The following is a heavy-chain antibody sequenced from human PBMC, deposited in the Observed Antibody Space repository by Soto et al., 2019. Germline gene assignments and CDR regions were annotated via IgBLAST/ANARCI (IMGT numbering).Heavy chain of an antibody. D-gene: IGHD5-12*01. Sequence: QVQLVQSGAEVKKPGSSVKVSCKASGGTFSSYAIIWVRQAPGQGLEWMGGSIPIFGTANYAQKFQGRVTITADKSTSTAYMELSSLRSEDTAVYYCARDDVATTDYYYYGMDVWGQGTTVTVSS. CDR2: SIPIFGTA. CDR3: ARDDVATTDYYYYGMDV. CDR1: GGTFSSYA. V-gene: IGHV1-69*06. J-gene: IGHJ6*02.